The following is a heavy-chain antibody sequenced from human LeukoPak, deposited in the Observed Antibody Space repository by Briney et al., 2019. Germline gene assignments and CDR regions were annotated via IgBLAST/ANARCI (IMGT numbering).Heavy chain of an antibody. CDR3: ARGTRFTMVRGGPFDY. CDR1: GGSISSYY. Sequence: SETLSLTCTVSGGSISSYYWSWIRQPAGKGLEWTGRIYTSGSTNYNPSLKSRVTISVDTSKNQFSLKLSSVTAADTAVYYCARGTRFTMVRGGPFDYWGQGTLVTVSS. J-gene: IGHJ4*02. CDR2: IYTSGST. D-gene: IGHD3-10*01. V-gene: IGHV4-4*07.